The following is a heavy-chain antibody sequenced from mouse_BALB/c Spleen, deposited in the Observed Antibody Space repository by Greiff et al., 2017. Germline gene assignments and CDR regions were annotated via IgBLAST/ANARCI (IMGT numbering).Heavy chain of an antibody. CDR2: ISSGGSYT. D-gene: IGHD1-1*01. CDR3: ARQGITTVVAHWYFDV. CDR1: GFTFSSYG. Sequence: EVMLVESGGDLVKPGGSLKLSCAASGFTFSSYGMSWVRQTPDKRLEWVATISSGGSYTYYPDSVKGRFTISRDNAKNTLYLQMSSLKSEDTAMYYCARQGITTVVAHWYFDVWGAGTTDTVSS. J-gene: IGHJ1*01. V-gene: IGHV5-6*01.